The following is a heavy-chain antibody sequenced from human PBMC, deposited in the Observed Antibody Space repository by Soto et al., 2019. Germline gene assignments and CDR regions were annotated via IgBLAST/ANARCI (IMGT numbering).Heavy chain of an antibody. CDR2: ISSSSSYI. CDR3: ARAKDIVVVPAAIPPDY. CDR1: GFTFSSYS. V-gene: IGHV3-21*01. D-gene: IGHD2-2*02. J-gene: IGHJ4*02. Sequence: SGGSLRLSCAASGFTFSSYSMNWVRQAPGKGLEWVSSISSSSSYIYYADSVKGRFTISRDNAKNSLYLQMNSLRAEDTAVYYCARAKDIVVVPAAIPPDYWGQGTLVTVSS.